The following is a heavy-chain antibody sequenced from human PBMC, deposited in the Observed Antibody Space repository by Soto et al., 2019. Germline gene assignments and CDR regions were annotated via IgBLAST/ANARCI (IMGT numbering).Heavy chain of an antibody. CDR3: TTSQLAYAY. CDR1: GFTFSNAW. CDR2: IKSKTDGGTT. D-gene: IGHD6-13*01. V-gene: IGHV3-15*01. J-gene: IGHJ4*02. Sequence: EVQLVESGGGLVKPGGSLRLSCAASGFTFSNAWMSWVRQAPGKGLEWGGRIKSKTDGGTTDYDAHVKGRFTISRDDSKNTLYLQMNSLKTEDTAVYYCTTSQLAYAYLGQGTLVTVSS.